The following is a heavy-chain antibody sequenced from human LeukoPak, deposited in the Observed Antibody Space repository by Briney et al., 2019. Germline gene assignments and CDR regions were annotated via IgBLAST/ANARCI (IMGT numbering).Heavy chain of an antibody. CDR3: ARVVPAAMGPVWYYYYYYMDV. CDR2: ISKNGRNT. V-gene: IGHV3-64*01. J-gene: IGHJ6*03. D-gene: IGHD2-2*01. CDR1: GFTLSSYS. Sequence: GGSLRLSCAASGFTLSSYSMHWVRQAPGKGLEFVSAISKNGRNTYYGSSMKGRFTISRDISKNTLYLQMGSLRPEDMAVYYCARVVPAAMGPVWYYYYYYMDVWGKGTTVTISS.